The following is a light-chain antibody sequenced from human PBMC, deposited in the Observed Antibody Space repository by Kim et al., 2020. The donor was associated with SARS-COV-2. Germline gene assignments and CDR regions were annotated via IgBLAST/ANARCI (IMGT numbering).Light chain of an antibody. Sequence: PGERATLSCRASQSVSSYLAWYQQKPGQAPRLLIYDASNRATGIPARFSGSGSGTDFTLTISSLEPEDFAVYYCQQRSNWPPRVTFGQGTKLEI. CDR2: DAS. J-gene: IGKJ2*01. CDR1: QSVSSY. V-gene: IGKV3-11*01. CDR3: QQRSNWPPRVT.